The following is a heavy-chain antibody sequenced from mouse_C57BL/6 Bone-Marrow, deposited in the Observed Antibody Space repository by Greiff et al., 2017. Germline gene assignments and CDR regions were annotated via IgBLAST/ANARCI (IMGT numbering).Heavy chain of an antibody. CDR3: ARRKYESRYFDV. Sequence: QVQLQQSGAELARPGASVKLSCKASGYTFTSYGISWVKQRTGQGLEWIGEIYPRSGNTYYNEKFKGKATLTADKSSSTAYMELRSLTSEDSAVYFCARRKYESRYFDVWGTGTTVTVSS. D-gene: IGHD2-3*01. J-gene: IGHJ1*03. CDR1: GYTFTSYG. V-gene: IGHV1-81*01. CDR2: IYPRSGNT.